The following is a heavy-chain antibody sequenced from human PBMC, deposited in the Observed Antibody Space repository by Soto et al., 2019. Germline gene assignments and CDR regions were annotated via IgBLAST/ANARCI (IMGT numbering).Heavy chain of an antibody. D-gene: IGHD3-10*01. CDR2: ISGSGGST. Sequence: EVQLLESGGGLVQPGGSLRLSCAASGFTFSSYAMSWVRQAPGKGLEWVSAISGSGGSTHYADSVKGRFTISRDNSKNTLYLQMNSLRAEDTAVYYCAKDPPTLWPEGKEITAEYFQHWGQGTLVTVSS. CDR1: GFTFSSYA. V-gene: IGHV3-23*01. CDR3: AKDPPTLWPEGKEITAEYFQH. J-gene: IGHJ1*01.